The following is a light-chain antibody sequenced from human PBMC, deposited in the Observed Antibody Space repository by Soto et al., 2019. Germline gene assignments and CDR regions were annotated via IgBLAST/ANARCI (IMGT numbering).Light chain of an antibody. CDR3: QQRTNWPIT. J-gene: IGKJ5*01. Sequence: DIVLTQSPATLSLSPGKRATLSCMASQSVSSSLAWYQQKPGQAPRLLIYDASNRATGIPARFSGSGSGTDFTLTISSLEPEDFALYYCQQRTNWPITFGQGTRLELK. CDR1: QSVSSS. V-gene: IGKV3-11*01. CDR2: DAS.